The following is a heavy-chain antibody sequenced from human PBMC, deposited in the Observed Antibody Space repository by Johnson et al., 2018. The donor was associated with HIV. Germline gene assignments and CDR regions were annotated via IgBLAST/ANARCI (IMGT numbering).Heavy chain of an antibody. D-gene: IGHD1-26*01. J-gene: IGHJ3*02. CDR2: INWNGGST. V-gene: IGHV3-20*04. CDR3: ARAYSGSYSPRSAFDI. Sequence: MLLVESGGGVVRPGGSLRLSCAASGFTFDDYGMSWVRQAPGKGLEWVSGINWNGGSTGYGDSVKVRFTISRDNAKNSLYLQMNSLRAEYTALYYCARAYSGSYSPRSAFDIWGQGTMVTVSS. CDR1: GFTFDDYG.